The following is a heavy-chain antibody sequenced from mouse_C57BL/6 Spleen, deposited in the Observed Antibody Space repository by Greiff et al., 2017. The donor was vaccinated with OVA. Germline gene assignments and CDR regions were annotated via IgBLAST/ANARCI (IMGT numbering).Heavy chain of an antibody. Sequence: QVQLKQPGAELVKPGASVKLSCKASGYTFTSYWMHWVKQRPGRGLEWIGRIDPNSGGTKYNEKFKSKATLTVDKPSSTAYMQLSSLTSEDSAVYYCARSAQAIYYYAMDYWGQGTSVTVSS. CDR3: ARSAQAIYYYAMDY. V-gene: IGHV1-72*01. CDR2: IDPNSGGT. CDR1: GYTFTSYW. D-gene: IGHD3-2*02. J-gene: IGHJ4*01.